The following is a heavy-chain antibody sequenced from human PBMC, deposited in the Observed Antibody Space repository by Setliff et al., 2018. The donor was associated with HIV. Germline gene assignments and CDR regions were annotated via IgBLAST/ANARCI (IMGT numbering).Heavy chain of an antibody. Sequence: GGSLRLSCAASGFTFSSYGMHWVRQAPGKGLEWLSFIRFDAKDNYYADSVKGRFTISRDNSKNTVYLQMNSLRAEDTAVYYCAKDEGYTYSSGWGVGYWGQGTLVTVS. CDR2: IRFDAKDN. D-gene: IGHD6-19*01. CDR3: AKDEGYTYSSGWGVGY. J-gene: IGHJ4*02. CDR1: GFTFSSYG. V-gene: IGHV3-30*02.